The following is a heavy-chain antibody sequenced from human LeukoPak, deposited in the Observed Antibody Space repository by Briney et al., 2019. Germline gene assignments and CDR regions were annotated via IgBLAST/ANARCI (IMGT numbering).Heavy chain of an antibody. CDR2: IDGTNAYI. D-gene: IGHD4-17*01. Sequence: GGSRRFSWPASGFSFTTYRRIWFRQAPGKGLNWVSAIDGTNAYINYADSVKGRFAISRDNTKNSLYLQMSSLRAEDTALYYCVKGFDYGDLRSNWFDPWGQGTLVTVSS. CDR3: VKGFDYGDLRSNWFDP. CDR1: GFSFTTYR. V-gene: IGHV3-21*01. J-gene: IGHJ5*02.